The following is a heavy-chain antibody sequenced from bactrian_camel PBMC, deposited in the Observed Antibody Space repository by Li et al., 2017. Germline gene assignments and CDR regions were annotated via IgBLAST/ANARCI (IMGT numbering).Heavy chain of an antibody. CDR3: AAAKGLPDLLRGGYLSARSYNY. CDR2: IGVDEIP. V-gene: IGHV3S53*01. D-gene: IGHD3*01. CDR1: GYSHRPAC. J-gene: IGHJ4*01. Sequence: HVQLVESGGGSVQAGGPLRLSCIVSGYSHRPACVGWHRQIEGKDREGVAYIGVDEIPTYTDSVQGRFTISEDTNKNTMYLQMDSLKPEDTAIYCCAAAKGLPDLLRGGYLSARSYNYWGRGTQVTVS.